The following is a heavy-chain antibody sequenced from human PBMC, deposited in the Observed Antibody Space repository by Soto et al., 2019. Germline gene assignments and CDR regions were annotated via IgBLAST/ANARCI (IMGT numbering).Heavy chain of an antibody. CDR2: ISWNSDFI. CDR1: GFTFDDYS. D-gene: IGHD2-2*02. Sequence: EVQLVESGGGLVQPGGSLRLSCAASGFTFDDYSMHWVRQAPGKGLEWVSGISWNSDFIGYADFVRGRFTISRDDAKNSLYLQMNSLRAEDTALYYCAKRAGTSTTCHNYFDFWGQGTLVTVSS. V-gene: IGHV3-9*01. CDR3: AKRAGTSTTCHNYFDF. J-gene: IGHJ4*02.